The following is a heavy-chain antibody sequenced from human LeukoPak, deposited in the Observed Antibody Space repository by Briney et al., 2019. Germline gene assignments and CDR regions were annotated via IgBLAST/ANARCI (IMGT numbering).Heavy chain of an antibody. CDR1: GYTFTSYD. CDR2: MNPNSGNT. J-gene: IGHJ3*02. CDR3: ARGRFNPTGSFSRSSYAFDI. D-gene: IGHD3-10*01. V-gene: IGHV1-8*03. Sequence: ASVKVSCKASGYTFTSYDINWVGQATGQGLEWIGGMNPNSGNTGYAQKFQGRVTITRNTSISTAYMELSSLRSEDTAVYYCARGRFNPTGSFSRSSYAFDIWGQGTMVTVSS.